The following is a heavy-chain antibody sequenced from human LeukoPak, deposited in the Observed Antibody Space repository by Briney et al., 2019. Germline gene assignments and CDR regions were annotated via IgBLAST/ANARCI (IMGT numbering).Heavy chain of an antibody. V-gene: IGHV4-39*07. J-gene: IGHJ4*02. CDR1: GGSISSSSYY. CDR3: ARVTGYMIEDYFDY. Sequence: ASETLSLTCTVSGGSISSSSYYWGWIRQPPGKGLEWIGEINYSGSTNYNPSLKSRVTISVETSKNQFSLKLSSVTAADTAVYYCARVTGYMIEDYFDYWGQGTLVTVSS. CDR2: INYSGST. D-gene: IGHD3-22*01.